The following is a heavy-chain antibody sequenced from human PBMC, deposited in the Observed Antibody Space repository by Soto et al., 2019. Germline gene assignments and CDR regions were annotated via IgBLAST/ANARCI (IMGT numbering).Heavy chain of an antibody. D-gene: IGHD2-2*01. CDR2: ISAYNGNT. J-gene: IGHJ6*03. CDR3: ALGYCSSTSCFGTNYYYYYMDV. Sequence: ASVKVSCKASGYTFTSYCISWVRQAPGQGLEWMGWISAYNGNTNYAQKLQGRVTMTTDTSTSTAYMELRSLRSDDTAVYYCALGYCSSTSCFGTNYYYYYMDVWGKGTTVTVSS. V-gene: IGHV1-18*01. CDR1: GYTFTSYC.